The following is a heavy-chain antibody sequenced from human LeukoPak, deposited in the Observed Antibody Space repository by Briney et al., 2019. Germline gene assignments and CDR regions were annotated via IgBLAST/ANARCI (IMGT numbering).Heavy chain of an antibody. Sequence: GGSLRLSCAASGFTFSSYSMNWVRQAPAKGLEWVSSISSCSSYIYYEDSVKGRFTISRDKAKNSLCLQMNSLRAEDTAVYYCARDWRGGYGYYWGQGTLVTVSS. CDR1: GFTFSSYS. CDR2: ISSCSSYI. CDR3: ARDWRGGYGYY. D-gene: IGHD5-12*01. J-gene: IGHJ4*02. V-gene: IGHV3-21*01.